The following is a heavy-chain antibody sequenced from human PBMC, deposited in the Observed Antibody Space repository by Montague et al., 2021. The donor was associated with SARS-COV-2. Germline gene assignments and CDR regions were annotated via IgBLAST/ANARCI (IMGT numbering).Heavy chain of an antibody. CDR1: GGSFSGHY. D-gene: IGHD3-10*01. V-gene: IGHV4-34*01. J-gene: IGHJ3*02. Sequence: SETLSLTCAVYGGSFSGHYWNWIRQPPGKGLEWIGEINHSGSTNNNPSLKSRVTTSVDTSKNQFSLKLSSVTAADTAVYYCAKDGEALAWGTFDIWGQGTMVTVSS. CDR2: INHSGST. CDR3: AKDGEALAWGTFDI.